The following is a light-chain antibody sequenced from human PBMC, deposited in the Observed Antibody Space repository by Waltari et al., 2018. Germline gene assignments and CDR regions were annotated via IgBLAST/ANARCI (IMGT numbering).Light chain of an antibody. CDR3: QKYGTRPAT. V-gene: IGKV3-20*01. J-gene: IGKJ1*01. CDR2: DAS. Sequence: EIVLTQSPASLSLSPGDRATLSCRASQSGGRTLAWYQQRPGQAHRLLIDDASMRATGIPDRFSGSGSGTDCSLTISRLEPEEFAVYYCQKYGTRPATFGQGTKVEVK. CDR1: QSGGRT.